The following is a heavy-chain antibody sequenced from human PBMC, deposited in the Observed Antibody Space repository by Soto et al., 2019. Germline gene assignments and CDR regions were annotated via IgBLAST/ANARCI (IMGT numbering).Heavy chain of an antibody. CDR2: ISGKHGNT. Sequence: QVQLVQSGVEVKKPGASVKVSCKASGYTFIRHGISWVRQAPGQGLEWMGWISGKHGNTNYAQKLQGRVTLTTDTSTSTGSMELRSLRSDDTAVYYCARVSSSIVVVPDYGMDGWGQGTTVTVSS. CDR3: ARVSSSIVVVPDYGMDG. J-gene: IGHJ6*02. V-gene: IGHV1-18*04. D-gene: IGHD2-15*01. CDR1: GYTFIRHG.